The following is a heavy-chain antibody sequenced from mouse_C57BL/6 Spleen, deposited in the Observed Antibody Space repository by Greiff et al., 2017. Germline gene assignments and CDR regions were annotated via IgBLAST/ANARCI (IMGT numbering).Heavy chain of an antibody. J-gene: IGHJ4*01. CDR3: ARHDGDREDYYAMDY. V-gene: IGHV2-6-1*01. CDR2: IWSYGST. Sequence: QVQLKESGPGLVAPSHSLSITCTASGFSLTSYGVHWVRQPPGKGLEWLVVIWSYGSTTHNSAPKSRLSISKDKAKSRVFLKMNSLQTDDTAMYYCARHDGDREDYYAMDYWGQGTSVTVSS. CDR1: GFSLTSYG. D-gene: IGHD3-3*01.